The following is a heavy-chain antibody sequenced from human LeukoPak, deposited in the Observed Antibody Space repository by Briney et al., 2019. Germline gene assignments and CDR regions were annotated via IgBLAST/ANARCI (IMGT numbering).Heavy chain of an antibody. D-gene: IGHD1-7*01. V-gene: IGHV1-2*02. Sequence: ASVKVSCKASGYTFTGYFIHWVRQPPGQGLEWMGWVDPDSGGTNYAQKFQGRVTLTRDKSITTVYMELSSLRSDDTALYYCARDWDPITGTTRWFDPWGQGTLVTVSS. CDR1: GYTFTGYF. J-gene: IGHJ5*02. CDR3: ARDWDPITGTTRWFDP. CDR2: VDPDSGGT.